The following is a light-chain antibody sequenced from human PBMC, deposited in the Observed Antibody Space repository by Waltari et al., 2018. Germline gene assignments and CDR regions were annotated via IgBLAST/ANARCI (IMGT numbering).Light chain of an antibody. Sequence: EIVMTQSPATLSVFPGERATLSCRASQSIRSNLAWYQHKPGQAPRPLIYGASTRATGIPARFSGSASGTEFTLTISSLQSEDFAVYFCQKYATWLGTFGQGTKVEIK. J-gene: IGKJ1*01. CDR2: GAS. V-gene: IGKV3-15*01. CDR1: QSIRSN. CDR3: QKYATWLGT.